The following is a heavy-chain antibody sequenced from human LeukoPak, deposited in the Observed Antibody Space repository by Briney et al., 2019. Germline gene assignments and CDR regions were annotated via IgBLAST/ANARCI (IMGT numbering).Heavy chain of an antibody. V-gene: IGHV3-23*01. Sequence: GGSLRLSCAASGFTFSAYAMTWVRQAPGKGLEWVATISGSGVMTYYADSVKGRFTVSGDTSKSTIYLQMHSLTAADTAVYYCAKDRSIGTYYNFDHWGQGTLVTVSS. J-gene: IGHJ4*02. D-gene: IGHD1-26*01. CDR2: ISGSGVMT. CDR1: GFTFSAYA. CDR3: AKDRSIGTYYNFDH.